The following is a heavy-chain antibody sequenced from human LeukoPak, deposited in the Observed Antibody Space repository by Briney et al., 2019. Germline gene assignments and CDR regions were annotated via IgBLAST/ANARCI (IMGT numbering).Heavy chain of an antibody. V-gene: IGHV1-8*01. CDR3: ARHSDFWSGRDAYYYYYYMDV. CDR2: MNPNSGNT. CDR1: EYTFTSYD. Sequence: GASVKVSCKASEYTFTSYDINWVRQATGQGLEWMGWMNPNSGNTVYAQKFQGRVTMTRDTSISTAYMELSSLRSEDTAMYYCARHSDFWSGRDAYYYYYYMDVWGKGTTVTVSS. J-gene: IGHJ6*03. D-gene: IGHD3-3*01.